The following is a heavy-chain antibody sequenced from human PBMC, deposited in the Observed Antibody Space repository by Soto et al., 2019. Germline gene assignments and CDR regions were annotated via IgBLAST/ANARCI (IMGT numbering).Heavy chain of an antibody. V-gene: IGHV4-34*01. D-gene: IGHD6-6*01. CDR3: ARGAARPLGGMDV. J-gene: IGHJ6*02. CDR2: INHSGST. CDR1: GGSFSGYY. Sequence: QVQLQQWGAGLLKPSETLSLTCAVYGGSFSGYYWSWIRQPPGKGLEWIGEINHSGSTNYNPSLKSRVTISVDTSKNQFSLKLSSVTAADTAVYYCARGAARPLGGMDVWGQGTTVTVSS.